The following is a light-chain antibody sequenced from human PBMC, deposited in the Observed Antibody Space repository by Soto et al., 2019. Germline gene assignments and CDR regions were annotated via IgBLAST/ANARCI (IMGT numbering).Light chain of an antibody. CDR2: AAS. CDR1: QSISSY. CDR3: QPSYSTPT. V-gene: IGKV1-39*01. Sequence: DIQMTQAPSSLAASVGDRVTITCRASQSISSYLTWYQQKPGKAPMLLLYAASSLQSVVPSRFSGSGSATDFTLTISSLQPEDFATYYCQPSYSTPTFGGGTNVQIK. J-gene: IGKJ4*01.